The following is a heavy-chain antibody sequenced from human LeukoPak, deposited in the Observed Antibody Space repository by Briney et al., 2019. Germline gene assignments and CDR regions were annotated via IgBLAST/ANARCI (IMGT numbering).Heavy chain of an antibody. V-gene: IGHV4-31*03. CDR1: GGSISSGGYY. Sequence: SQTLSLTCTVSGGSISSGGYYWSWIRRHPGKGLEWIGYIYYSGSTYYNPSLKSRVTISVDTSKNQFSLKLSSVTAADTAVYYCARAAVVGDDAFDIWGQGTMVTVSS. CDR2: IYYSGST. CDR3: ARAAVVGDDAFDI. J-gene: IGHJ3*02. D-gene: IGHD2-15*01.